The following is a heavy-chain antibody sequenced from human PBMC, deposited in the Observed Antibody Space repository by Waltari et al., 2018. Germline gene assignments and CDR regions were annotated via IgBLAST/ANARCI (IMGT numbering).Heavy chain of an antibody. D-gene: IGHD1-26*01. J-gene: IGHJ2*01. V-gene: IGHV1-69*04. CDR1: GGTFSSYA. CDR2: IIPILGIA. Sequence: QVQLVQSGAEVKKPGSSVKVSCKASGGTFSSYAISWVRQAPGQGLEWMGGIIPILGIANYAQKFQGRVTITADESTSTAYMELSSLRSEDTAVYYCARGGYSGSRYWYFDLWGRGTLVTVSS. CDR3: ARGGYSGSRYWYFDL.